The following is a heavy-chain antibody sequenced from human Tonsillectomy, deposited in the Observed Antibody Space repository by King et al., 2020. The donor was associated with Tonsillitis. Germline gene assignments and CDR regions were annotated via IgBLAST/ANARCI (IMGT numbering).Heavy chain of an antibody. CDR3: ARGIAARLYMDV. V-gene: IGHV4-30-2*01. J-gene: IGHJ6*03. Sequence: QLQESGSGLVKPSQTLSLTCAVSGGSTSSGGYSWSGILQPPGKGLEWSGYIYHSGSTYYNPSLKSRVTISVDRSKNQFSLKLSSVTAADTAVYYCARGIAARLYMDVWGKGTTVTVSS. CDR2: IYHSGST. D-gene: IGHD6-6*01. CDR1: GGSTSSGGYS.